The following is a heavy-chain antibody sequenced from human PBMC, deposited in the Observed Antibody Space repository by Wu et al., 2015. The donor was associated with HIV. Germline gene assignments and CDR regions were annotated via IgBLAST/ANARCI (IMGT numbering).Heavy chain of an antibody. V-gene: IGHV1-69*12. CDR1: GGTFSSYA. CDR2: IIPIFGTA. Sequence: QVQLVQSGAEVKKPGSSVKVSCKASGGTFSSYAISWVRQAPGQGLEWMGGIIPIFGTANYAQKFQGRVTITADESTSTAYMELSSLRSEDTAVYYCARDQSGDGYKYGTDAFDIWGQGTMVTVSS. D-gene: IGHD5-24*01. CDR3: ARDQSGDGYKYGTDAFDI. J-gene: IGHJ3*02.